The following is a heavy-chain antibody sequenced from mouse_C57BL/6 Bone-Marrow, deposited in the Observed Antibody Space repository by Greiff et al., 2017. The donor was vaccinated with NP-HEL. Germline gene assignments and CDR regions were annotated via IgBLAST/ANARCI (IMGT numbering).Heavy chain of an antibody. Sequence: QVQLQQSGAELARPGASVKLSCKASGYTFTSYGISWVKQRTGQGLEWIGEIYPRSGNTYYNEKLKGKATLTADKSSSTAYMELRSLTSEDSAVYFCGGFPYWYFDVWGTGTTVTPSS. CDR3: GGFPYWYFDV. V-gene: IGHV1-81*01. J-gene: IGHJ1*03. CDR1: GYTFTSYG. CDR2: IYPRSGNT.